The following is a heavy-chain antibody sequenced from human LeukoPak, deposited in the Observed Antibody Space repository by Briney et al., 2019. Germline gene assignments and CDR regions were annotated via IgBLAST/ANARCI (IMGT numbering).Heavy chain of an antibody. D-gene: IGHD6-13*01. J-gene: IGHJ4*02. CDR3: ARVPGYSSGWSFDF. CDR2: MYPTGNT. Sequence: SETLSLTCTVSGGSITSRYWSWIRQPAGKGLEWIGRMYPTGNTDYNPSLKSRVTMSVDTSKNQVSLNLTSVTAVDTAVYYCARVPGYSSGWSFDFWGQGTLVTVSS. V-gene: IGHV4-4*07. CDR1: GGSITSRY.